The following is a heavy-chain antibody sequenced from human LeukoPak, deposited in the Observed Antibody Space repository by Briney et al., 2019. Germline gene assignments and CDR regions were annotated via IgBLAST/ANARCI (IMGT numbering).Heavy chain of an antibody. J-gene: IGHJ4*02. V-gene: IGHV3-7*03. CDR1: GFTFSSYW. CDR3: AKDRARWLQSFDY. CDR2: IKQDGSEK. Sequence: GGSLRLSCAASGFTFSSYWMSWVRQAPGKGLEWVANIKQDGSEKYYVDSVKGRFTISRDNAKNSLYLQMNSLRAGDTALYYCAKDRARWLQSFDYWGQGTLVTVSS. D-gene: IGHD5-24*01.